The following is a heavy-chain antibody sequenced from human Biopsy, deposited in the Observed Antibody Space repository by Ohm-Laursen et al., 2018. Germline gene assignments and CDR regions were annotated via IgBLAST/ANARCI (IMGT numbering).Heavy chain of an antibody. Sequence: ASVKVSCKVSGYTFTAYFIHWVRQSPGQGLEWMGWIGPNSGATNYAQKFQGRVTMTGDTSISTAYMELSRLTSDDTGVYYCVRDRGMQQVVRVRADNFDMWGQGTVVTVSS. CDR1: GYTFTAYF. CDR3: VRDRGMQQVVRVRADNFDM. D-gene: IGHD6-13*01. CDR2: IGPNSGAT. J-gene: IGHJ3*02. V-gene: IGHV1-2*02.